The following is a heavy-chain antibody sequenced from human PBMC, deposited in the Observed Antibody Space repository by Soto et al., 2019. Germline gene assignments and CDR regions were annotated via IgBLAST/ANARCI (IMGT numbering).Heavy chain of an antibody. CDR2: IYYSGST. V-gene: IGHV4-39*01. J-gene: IGHJ4*02. D-gene: IGHD3-3*01. CDR1: GGSISSSSYY. Sequence: SETLSLTCTVSGGSISSSSYYWGWIRQPPGKGLEWIGSIYYSGSTYYNPSLKSRVTISVDTSKNQFPLKLSSVTAADTAVYYCARLVTYDFWSGYYTFDYWGQGTLVTVSS. CDR3: ARLVTYDFWSGYYTFDY.